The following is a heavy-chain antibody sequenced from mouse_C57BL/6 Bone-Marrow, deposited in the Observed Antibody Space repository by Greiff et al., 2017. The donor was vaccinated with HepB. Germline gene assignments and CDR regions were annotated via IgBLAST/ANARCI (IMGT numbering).Heavy chain of an antibody. CDR1: GFSLTSYA. CDR3: SRRSNYGWFYAMDY. CDR2: IWTGGGT. D-gene: IGHD2-5*01. J-gene: IGHJ4*01. Sequence: VKVVESGPGLVAPSQSLSITCTVSGFSLTSYAISWVRQPPGKGLEWLGVIWTGGGTNYNSALKSRLSISKDNSKSQVFLKMNSLQTDDTSRYYCSRRSNYGWFYAMDYWGQGTSVTVSS. V-gene: IGHV2-9-1*01.